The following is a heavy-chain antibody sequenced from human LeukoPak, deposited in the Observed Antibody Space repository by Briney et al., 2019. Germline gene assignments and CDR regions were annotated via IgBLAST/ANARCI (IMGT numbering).Heavy chain of an antibody. V-gene: IGHV1-2*02. J-gene: IGHJ4*02. CDR2: INPNSGGT. Sequence: GASVKVSCKASGYTFTGYYMHWVRQAPGQGLEWMGWINPNSGGTNYARKFQGRVTMTRDTSISTAYMELSRLRSDDTAVYYCARSGYYSNLFDYWGQGTLVTVSS. CDR1: GYTFTGYY. D-gene: IGHD3-22*01. CDR3: ARSGYYSNLFDY.